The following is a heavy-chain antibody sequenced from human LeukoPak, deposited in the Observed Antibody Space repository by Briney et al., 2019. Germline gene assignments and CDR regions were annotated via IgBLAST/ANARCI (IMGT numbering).Heavy chain of an antibody. Sequence: SETLSLTCTVSGGSISSYYWSWIWQPPGKGLEWIGYIYYSGSTNYNLSLKSRVTISVDTSKNQFSLKLSSVTAADTAVYYCARGSAGDEGWFDHWGQGTLVTVSS. V-gene: IGHV4-59*01. CDR1: GGSISSYY. D-gene: IGHD7-27*01. CDR3: ARGSAGDEGWFDH. CDR2: IYYSGST. J-gene: IGHJ5*02.